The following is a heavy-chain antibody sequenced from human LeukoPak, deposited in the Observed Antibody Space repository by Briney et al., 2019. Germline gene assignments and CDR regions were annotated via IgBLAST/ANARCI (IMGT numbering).Heavy chain of an antibody. D-gene: IGHD3-22*01. CDR2: IKSKTNGGTT. J-gene: IGHJ4*02. CDR1: GFTFSNAW. Sequence: TGGSLRLSCAASGFTFSNAWMSWVRQVPGKGLDWVGRIKSKTNGGTTDHAAPVKGRFTISRDDSKSTLYLRMNSLKTEDTAVYYCTYYHDSSTYYHVDYWGQGTLVTVSS. CDR3: TYYHDSSTYYHVDY. V-gene: IGHV3-15*01.